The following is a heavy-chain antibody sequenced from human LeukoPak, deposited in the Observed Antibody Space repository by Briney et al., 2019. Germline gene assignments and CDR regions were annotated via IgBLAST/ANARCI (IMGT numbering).Heavy chain of an antibody. CDR1: GFTFNSYA. J-gene: IGHJ4*02. Sequence: PGGSLTLSCAASGFTFNSYAMSWVPQSPGRALEGVSAISGSGGSHYSADSVKGRSTISRDNSKNTLYLQMNSLRAEDTAVYYCAKDWSRGYSYGYTDYWGQGTLVTVSS. CDR2: ISGSGGSH. CDR3: AKDWSRGYSYGYTDY. D-gene: IGHD5-18*01. V-gene: IGHV3-23*01.